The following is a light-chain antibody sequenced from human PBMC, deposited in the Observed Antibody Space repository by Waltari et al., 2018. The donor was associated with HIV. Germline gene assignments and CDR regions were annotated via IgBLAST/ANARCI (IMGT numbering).Light chain of an antibody. V-gene: IGLV2-23*02. CDR1: SSDVGSYNL. J-gene: IGLJ3*02. Sequence: QSALTQPASVSGSPGQSITISCSGTSSDVGSYNLVSWYQQYPGRAPKVMIYDVSKRPSGVSNRFSGSKSGNTASLTISGLQAEDEAEYYCSSYAGSSTLWVFGGGTKLTV. CDR3: SSYAGSSTLWV. CDR2: DVS.